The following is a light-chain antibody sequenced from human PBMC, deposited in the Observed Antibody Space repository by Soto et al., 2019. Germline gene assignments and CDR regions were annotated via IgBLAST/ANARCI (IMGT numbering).Light chain of an antibody. Sequence: DIQMTQSPSTLSASVGDRVTITCRASQSINRWLAWYQQKPGKAPKLLIYKASTLESGVPSRFSGGGLGTEFSLNITSLQPDDFATYYCQQYSTYPYIFGQGTKVHI. CDR3: QQYSTYPYI. J-gene: IGKJ2*01. CDR2: KAS. V-gene: IGKV1-5*03. CDR1: QSINRW.